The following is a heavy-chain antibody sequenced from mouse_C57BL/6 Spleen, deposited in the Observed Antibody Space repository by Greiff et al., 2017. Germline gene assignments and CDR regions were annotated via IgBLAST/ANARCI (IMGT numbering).Heavy chain of an antibody. Sequence: VQLQQPGAELVMPGASVKLSCKASGYTFTSYWMHWVKQRPGQGLEWIGEIDPSDSYTNYNQKFKGKSTLTVDKSSSTAYMQLSSLTSEDSAVYYCARSGNDGYYDYFDYWGQGTTLTVSS. CDR3: ARSGNDGYYDYFDY. CDR1: GYTFTSYW. D-gene: IGHD2-3*01. J-gene: IGHJ2*01. V-gene: IGHV1-69*01. CDR2: IDPSDSYT.